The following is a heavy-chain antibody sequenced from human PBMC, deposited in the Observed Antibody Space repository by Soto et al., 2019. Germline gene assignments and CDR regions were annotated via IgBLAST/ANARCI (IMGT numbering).Heavy chain of an antibody. CDR3: ARGRGRYSSGWSWFDP. CDR1: GGTIRSPDW. Sequence: SETLSLTCVVSGGTIRSPDWWTWVRQPPGKGLEWIGEIFQSGSTNYTPSLESRVTISVDKSKNQFSLTLTSVTAADTAVYLCARGRGRYSSGWSWFDPWGQGILVTVSS. D-gene: IGHD6-19*01. J-gene: IGHJ5*02. CDR2: IFQSGST. V-gene: IGHV4-4*02.